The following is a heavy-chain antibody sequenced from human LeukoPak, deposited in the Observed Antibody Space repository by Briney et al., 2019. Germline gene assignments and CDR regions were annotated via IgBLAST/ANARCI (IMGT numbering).Heavy chain of an antibody. CDR2: IYYSGST. V-gene: IGHV4-59*01. D-gene: IGHD6-13*01. CDR3: ARARAAAGTNWFDP. J-gene: IGHJ5*02. Sequence: SETLSLTCTVSGGSIRSYYWSWIRQPPGKGLEWIGYIYYSGSTNYNPSLKSRVTISVDTSKNQFSLKLSSVTAADTAVYYCARARAAAGTNWFDPWGQGTLVTVSS. CDR1: GGSIRSYY.